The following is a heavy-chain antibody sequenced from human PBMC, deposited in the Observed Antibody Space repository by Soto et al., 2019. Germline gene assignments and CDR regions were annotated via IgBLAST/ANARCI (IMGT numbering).Heavy chain of an antibody. J-gene: IGHJ6*02. CDR1: GGTFSNYA. V-gene: IGHV1-69*06. CDR3: ATNAYHDFWSGYFHGMDV. Sequence: QVQLVQSGTEVKKPGSSVKVSCKASGGTFSNYAVSWVRQTPGQGLEWMGGIIPIFGTAIYPQRFQGRVTFVADKSTSTAFMELSSLRSDDTAMYCCATNAYHDFWSGYFHGMDVWGQGTKVIVSS. CDR2: IIPIFGTA. D-gene: IGHD3-3*01.